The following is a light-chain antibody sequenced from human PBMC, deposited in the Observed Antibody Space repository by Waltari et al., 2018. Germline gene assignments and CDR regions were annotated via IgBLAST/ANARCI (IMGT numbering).Light chain of an antibody. Sequence: QAVLTQPSSLSASPGASASLTSTLRSGVNVANHRTYWYQQKPGSPPQYPLRYKSDSDKQQGSGVPSRFSGSKDASANAGILLISGLQSEDEADYYCMIWRSGASEFGGGTKLTVL. CDR2: YKSDSDK. CDR1: SGVNVANHR. J-gene: IGLJ2*01. CDR3: MIWRSGASE. V-gene: IGLV5-45*03.